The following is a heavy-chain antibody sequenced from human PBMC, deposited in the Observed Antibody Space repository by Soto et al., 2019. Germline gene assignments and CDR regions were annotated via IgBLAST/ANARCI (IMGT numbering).Heavy chain of an antibody. Sequence: GGSLRLSFSGSGFPFGDFYMIWIRQAPGKGLEWLSYISPGSRYPAYADSVKGRFTISRDNAKRSLYLQMMSLTAEDTAIYYCVRGGGGGLFDPWGQGTMVTVSS. V-gene: IGHV3-11*06. CDR2: ISPGSRYP. J-gene: IGHJ5*02. CDR1: GFPFGDFY. D-gene: IGHD2-15*01. CDR3: VRGGGGGLFDP.